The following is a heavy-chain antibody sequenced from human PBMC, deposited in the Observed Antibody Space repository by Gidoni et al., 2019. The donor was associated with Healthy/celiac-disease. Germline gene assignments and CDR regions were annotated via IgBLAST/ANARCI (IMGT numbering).Heavy chain of an antibody. CDR2: IKQDGSEK. Sequence: KGLEWVANIKQDGSEKYYVDSVKGRFTISRDNAKNSLYLQMNSLRAEDTAVYYCAGTPAIFGVWYYYMDVWGKGTTVTVSS. CDR3: AGTPAIFGVWYYYMDV. J-gene: IGHJ6*03. V-gene: IGHV3-7*03. D-gene: IGHD3-3*01.